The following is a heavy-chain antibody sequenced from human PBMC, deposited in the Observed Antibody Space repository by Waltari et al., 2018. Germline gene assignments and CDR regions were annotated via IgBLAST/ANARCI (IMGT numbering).Heavy chain of an antibody. D-gene: IGHD5-18*01. V-gene: IGHV1-24*01. CDR2: FDPEDGET. CDR3: ATRSRGYSYGQGYFDY. Sequence: QVQLVQSRAEVKKPGASVKVSCKVSGYTLTELSMHWVRQAPGKGLEWMGGFDPEDGETIYAQKSQGRVTMTEDTSTDTAYMELSSLRSEDTAVYYCATRSRGYSYGQGYFDYWGQGTLVTVSS. CDR1: GYTLTELS. J-gene: IGHJ4*02.